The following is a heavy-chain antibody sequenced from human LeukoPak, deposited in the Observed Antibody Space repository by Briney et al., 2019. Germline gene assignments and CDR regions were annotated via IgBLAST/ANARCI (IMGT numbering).Heavy chain of an antibody. V-gene: IGHV4-38-2*02. CDR3: ARATPDTAMDPYYYYYMDV. J-gene: IGHJ6*03. Sequence: PSETLSLTCTVSGYSISSGYYWGWIRQPPGKGLEWIGSIYHSGSTYYNPSLKSRVTISVDTSKNQFSLKPSSVTAADTAVYYCARATPDTAMDPYYYYYMDVWGKGTTVTVSS. CDR2: IYHSGST. D-gene: IGHD5-18*01. CDR1: GYSISSGYY.